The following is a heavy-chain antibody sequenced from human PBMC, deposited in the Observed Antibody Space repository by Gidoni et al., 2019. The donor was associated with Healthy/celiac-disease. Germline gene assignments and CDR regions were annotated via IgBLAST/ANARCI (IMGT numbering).Heavy chain of an antibody. CDR1: GGSISSSSYY. D-gene: IGHD3-16*01. V-gene: IGHV4-39*01. Sequence: QLQLQESGPGLVKPSETLSLTCTVSGGSISSSSYYLGWISQPPGKGLEWIGSIYYSGITYYNPSLKSRVTISVDTSKNQFSLKLSSVTAADTAVYYCARQAYDPPRFDYWGQGTLVTVSS. CDR3: ARQAYDPPRFDY. CDR2: IYYSGIT. J-gene: IGHJ4*02.